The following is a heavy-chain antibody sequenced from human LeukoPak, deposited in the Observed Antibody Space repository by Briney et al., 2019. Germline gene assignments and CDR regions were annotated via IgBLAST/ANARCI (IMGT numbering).Heavy chain of an antibody. D-gene: IGHD3-22*01. V-gene: IGHV3-9*01. CDR1: GFTFDDYA. CDR3: AKDIGSSGYYYPDY. Sequence: GRSLRLSCAASGFTFDDYAMHGVRQAPGKGLEWVSGINWNSGSIGYADSVKGRFTISRDNAKNSLYLQMNSLRAEDTALYYCAKDIGSSGYYYPDYWGQGTLVTVSS. J-gene: IGHJ4*02. CDR2: INWNSGSI.